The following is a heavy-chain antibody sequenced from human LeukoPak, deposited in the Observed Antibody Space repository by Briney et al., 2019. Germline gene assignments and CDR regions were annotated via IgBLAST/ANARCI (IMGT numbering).Heavy chain of an antibody. J-gene: IGHJ6*04. D-gene: IGHD3-10*01. V-gene: IGHV4-59*01. CDR2: IYYSGST. CDR1: GGSISSYY. Sequence: SETLSLTCTVSGGSISSYYWNWIRQPPGKGLEWIGYIYYSGSTNYNPSLKSRVTISVDTSKNQFSLKLSSVTAADTAVYYCAGEFRRYYGMDVWGKGTTVTVSS. CDR3: AGEFRRYYGMDV.